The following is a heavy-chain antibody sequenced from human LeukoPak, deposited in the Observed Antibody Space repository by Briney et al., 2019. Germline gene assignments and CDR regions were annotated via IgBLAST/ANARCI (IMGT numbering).Heavy chain of an antibody. J-gene: IGHJ4*02. CDR3: ARGPYCSSTSCYGLHDY. Sequence: ASVKVSCKASGGTFSSYAISWVRQAPGQGLEWMGRIIPILGIANYAQKFQGRVTITADKSTSTAYMELSSLRSEDTAVYYCARGPYCSSTSCYGLHDYWGQGTLVTVSS. CDR2: IIPILGIA. D-gene: IGHD2-2*01. V-gene: IGHV1-69*04. CDR1: GGTFSSYA.